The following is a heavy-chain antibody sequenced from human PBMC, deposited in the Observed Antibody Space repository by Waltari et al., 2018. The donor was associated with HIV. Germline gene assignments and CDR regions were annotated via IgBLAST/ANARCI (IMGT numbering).Heavy chain of an antibody. V-gene: IGHV3-53*02. CDR1: GLTLNNNS. Sequence: EVQLVETGGALIQPGGYMRLSCAASGLTLNNNSMSWVRQAPGQGLEWVAVVNGCGSADDSGCVNGRFTISRDNSKNTLDLQMNSLGAEYTAVYYWARVRIVGGFDILGQGTMVSVSS. D-gene: IGHD2-21*01. CDR2: VNGCGSA. J-gene: IGHJ3*02. CDR3: ARVRIVGGFDI.